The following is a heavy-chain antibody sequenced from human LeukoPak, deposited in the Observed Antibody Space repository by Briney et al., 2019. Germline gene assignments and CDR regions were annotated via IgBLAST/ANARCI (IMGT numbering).Heavy chain of an antibody. V-gene: IGHV3-72*01. D-gene: IGHD3-16*01. Sequence: PGGSLRLSCAASGLTFSDYILDWVRQAPGTGLEWVGRIRRGSNSYTTEYAASVKARFIISRDDSQNSLFLHMYSLKTEDTAVYYCTRDGGDSINTAFDIWGRGTMVTVSS. CDR2: IRRGSNSYTT. CDR1: GLTFSDYI. CDR3: TRDGGDSINTAFDI. J-gene: IGHJ3*02.